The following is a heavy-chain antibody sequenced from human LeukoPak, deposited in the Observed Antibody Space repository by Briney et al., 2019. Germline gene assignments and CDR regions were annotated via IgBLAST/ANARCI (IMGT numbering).Heavy chain of an antibody. D-gene: IGHD2-15*01. CDR1: GFTFSSYG. V-gene: IGHV3-33*06. J-gene: IGHJ4*02. Sequence: SYASPGFTFSSYGMHWVRQAPGKGLEWVAVIWYDGSNKYYADSVKGRFTISRDNSKNTLYLQMNSLRAEDTAVYYCAKVFSDCSAASCYSSEFDYCGTRTRAPASS. CDR3: AKVFSDCSAASCYSSEFDY. CDR2: IWYDGSNK.